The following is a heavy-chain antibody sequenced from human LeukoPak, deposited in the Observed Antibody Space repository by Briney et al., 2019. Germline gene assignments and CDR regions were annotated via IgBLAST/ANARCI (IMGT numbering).Heavy chain of an antibody. Sequence: SETLSLTCTVSGGSISSTSFYWGWIRQPPGKGLEWIVSVYYTGSAYYNPSLKSRVTFSVDTLKNHFSLKLTSVTAADTAVYYCARSMGYYYDSSGYQDYWGPGSLVTVSS. CDR1: GGSISSTSFY. D-gene: IGHD3-22*01. CDR3: ARSMGYYYDSSGYQDY. V-gene: IGHV4-39*02. J-gene: IGHJ4*02. CDR2: VYYTGSA.